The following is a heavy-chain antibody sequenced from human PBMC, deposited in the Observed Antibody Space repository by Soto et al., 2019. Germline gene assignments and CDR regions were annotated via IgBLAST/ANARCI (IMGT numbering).Heavy chain of an antibody. CDR3: ARGVRPGATIPRGFDY. CDR1: GFTFSDHY. V-gene: IGHV3-72*01. Sequence: GGSLRLSCAASGFTFSDHYMDWVRQAPGKGLEWVGRTRNKANSYTTEYAASVKGRFTISRDDSKNSLYLQMNSLKTEDTAVYYCARGVRPGATIPRGFDYWGQGTLVTVSS. J-gene: IGHJ4*02. D-gene: IGHD5-12*01. CDR2: TRNKANSYTT.